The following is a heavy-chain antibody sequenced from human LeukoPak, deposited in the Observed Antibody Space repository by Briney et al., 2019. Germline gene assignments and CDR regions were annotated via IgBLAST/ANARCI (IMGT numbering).Heavy chain of an antibody. J-gene: IGHJ3*02. Sequence: ASVKVSCKASGYTFTGYDINWVRQATGQGLEWMGWMNPNSGNTGYAQKFQGRVTMTRNTSISTAYMELSSLRSEDTAVYYCARGFFLPLSQHRAFDIWGQGTMVTVSS. CDR1: GYTFTGYD. D-gene: IGHD2/OR15-2a*01. CDR3: ARGFFLPLSQHRAFDI. CDR2: MNPNSGNT. V-gene: IGHV1-8*01.